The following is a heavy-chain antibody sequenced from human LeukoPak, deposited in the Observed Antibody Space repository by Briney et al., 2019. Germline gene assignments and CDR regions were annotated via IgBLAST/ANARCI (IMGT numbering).Heavy chain of an antibody. V-gene: IGHV3-23*01. CDR2: ISGSGGST. CDR1: GFTFSSYA. D-gene: IGHD3-22*01. CDR3: AKEAYYYDSSGYLHRGGMDV. J-gene: IGHJ6*02. Sequence: GGSLRLSCAASGFTFSSYAMSWVRQAPGKGLEWVSAISGSGGSTYYADSVKGRFTISRDNSKNTLYLQMNSLRAEDTAVYHCAKEAYYYDSSGYLHRGGMDVWGQGTTVTVSS.